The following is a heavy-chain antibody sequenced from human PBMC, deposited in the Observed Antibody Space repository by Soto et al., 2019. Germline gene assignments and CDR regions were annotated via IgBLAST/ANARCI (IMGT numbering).Heavy chain of an antibody. J-gene: IGHJ4*02. Sequence: ASVKVSCKASAGTFSSYTINWVRQATGQGLEWMGWMNPNSGNTGYAQKFQGRVTMTRNTSINTAYMELSSLRSEDTAVYYCATVEYSSYGTYYFDYWGQGTLVTVSS. V-gene: IGHV1-8*02. CDR3: ATVEYSSYGTYYFDY. CDR2: MNPNSGNT. D-gene: IGHD6-6*01. CDR1: AGTFSSYT.